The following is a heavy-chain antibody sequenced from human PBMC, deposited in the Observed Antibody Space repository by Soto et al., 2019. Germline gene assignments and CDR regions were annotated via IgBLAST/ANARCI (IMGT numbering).Heavy chain of an antibody. Sequence: QVQLVQSGAEVKKPGASVKVSCKASGYTFTSYYMHWVRQAPGQGLEWMGIINPSGGSTTYAQKFQGRVTMTSDTSTSTVYMELSSLRSEDTAVYYCATGTAMVKGWFDPWGQGTLVTVSS. D-gene: IGHD5-18*01. CDR2: INPSGGST. CDR3: ATGTAMVKGWFDP. V-gene: IGHV1-46*01. J-gene: IGHJ5*02. CDR1: GYTFTSYY.